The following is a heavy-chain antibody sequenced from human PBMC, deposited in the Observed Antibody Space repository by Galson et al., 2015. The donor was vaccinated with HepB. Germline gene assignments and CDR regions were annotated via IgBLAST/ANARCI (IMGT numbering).Heavy chain of an antibody. D-gene: IGHD3-22*01. CDR1: GYTLTELS. J-gene: IGHJ4*02. CDR2: FDPEDGET. Sequence: SVKVSCKVSGYTLTELSMHWVRQAPGKGLEWMGGFDPEDGETIYAQKFQGRVTMTEDTSTDTAYTELSSLRSEDTAVYYCATDRPRSLQWLRLFDYWGQGTLVTVSS. CDR3: ATDRPRSLQWLRLFDY. V-gene: IGHV1-24*01.